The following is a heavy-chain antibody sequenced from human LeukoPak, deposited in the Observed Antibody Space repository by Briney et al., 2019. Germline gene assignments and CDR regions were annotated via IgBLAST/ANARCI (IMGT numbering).Heavy chain of an antibody. D-gene: IGHD5-18*01. CDR2: IKEDGGEK. CDR1: GFTFSSYW. J-gene: IGHJ4*02. Sequence: PGGSLRLSCAASGFTFSSYWMSWVRQAPGKGLEWVANIKEDGGEKNYVDSVKGRFTISRDNAKNTLYLQMNSLRVEDTAVYYCARDTGNSYGYDWGQGTLVTVSS. CDR3: ARDTGNSYGYD. V-gene: IGHV3-7*01.